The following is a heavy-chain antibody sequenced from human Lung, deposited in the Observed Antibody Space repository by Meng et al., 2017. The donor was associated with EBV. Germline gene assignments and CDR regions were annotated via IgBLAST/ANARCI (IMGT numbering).Heavy chain of an antibody. CDR1: GYTFTGYY. D-gene: IGHD6-19*01. CDR2: INPNSGGT. CDR3: AHQAVAGTRGWFDP. V-gene: IGHV1-2*06. J-gene: IGHJ5*02. Sequence: QREQSGAGVKKPGASVKVSFKAPGYTFTGYYMHWVRQAPGQGLEWMGRINPNSGGTNYAQKFQGRVTMTRDTSISTAYMELSRLRSDDTAVYYCAHQAVAGTRGWFDPWGQGTLVTVSS.